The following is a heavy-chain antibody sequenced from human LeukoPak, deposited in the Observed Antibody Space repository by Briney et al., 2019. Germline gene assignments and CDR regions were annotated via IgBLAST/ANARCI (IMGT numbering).Heavy chain of an antibody. V-gene: IGHV3-33*06. Sequence: GGSLRLSCAASGFTFSSYGMHWVRQAPGKGLEWVAVIWYDGSNKYYADSVKGRFTISRDNSKNTLYLQMNSLRAEDTAAYYCAKRQRAIAAAGPFDYWGQGTLVTVSS. CDR2: IWYDGSNK. J-gene: IGHJ4*02. CDR3: AKRQRAIAAAGPFDY. CDR1: GFTFSSYG. D-gene: IGHD6-13*01.